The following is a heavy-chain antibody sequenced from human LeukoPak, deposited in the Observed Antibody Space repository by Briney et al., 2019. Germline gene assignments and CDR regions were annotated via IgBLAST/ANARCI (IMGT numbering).Heavy chain of an antibody. J-gene: IGHJ4*02. V-gene: IGHV3-73*01. D-gene: IGHD2-2*01. CDR1: GFTFSGSA. CDR2: ISIRANDYAT. CDR3: ARQRGYCSTGSCYLDY. Sequence: PGGSLRLSCAASGFTFSGSAMHWVRQASGTGLKWVGRISIRANDYATEYAASVKGRFTFSRDDSKNTAYLQMNSLKTEDTAMYYCARQRGYCSTGSCYLDYWGQGTLVSVSS.